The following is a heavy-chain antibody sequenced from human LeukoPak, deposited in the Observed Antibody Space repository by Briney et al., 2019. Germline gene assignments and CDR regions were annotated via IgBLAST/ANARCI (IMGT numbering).Heavy chain of an antibody. J-gene: IGHJ4*02. D-gene: IGHD6-19*01. V-gene: IGHV1-18*01. CDR1: GYDFTSVG. Sequence: ASVTVSSKASGYDFTSVGITWVRRAPGQGLEWMGWISPYNGNTRYAQKFQGRVAMTTDTSTTTAYMELRGLRFNDTAVYYCARAGSGSGWYFDYWGQGTLATVSS. CDR2: ISPYNGNT. CDR3: ARAGSGSGWYFDY.